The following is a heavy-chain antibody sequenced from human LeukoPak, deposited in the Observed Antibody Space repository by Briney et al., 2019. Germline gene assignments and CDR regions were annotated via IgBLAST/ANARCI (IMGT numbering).Heavy chain of an antibody. J-gene: IGHJ5*02. Sequence: GESLKISLKGSGYSFTSYWIGWVRQMPGKGLEWMGIIYPGDSDTRYSPSFQGQVTISADKSISTAYLQWSSLKASDTAMYYCARLASRQTYYYDSSGYSKFDPWGQGTLVTVSS. CDR2: IYPGDSDT. CDR3: ARLASRQTYYYDSSGYSKFDP. CDR1: GYSFTSYW. V-gene: IGHV5-51*01. D-gene: IGHD3-22*01.